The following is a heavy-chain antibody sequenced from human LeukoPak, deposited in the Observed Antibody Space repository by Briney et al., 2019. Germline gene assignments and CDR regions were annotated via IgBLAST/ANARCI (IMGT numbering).Heavy chain of an antibody. CDR2: IYYSGST. D-gene: IGHD6-13*01. Sequence: SETLSLTCTVSGGSISSSYWSWIRQPPGKGLEWIGYIYYSGSTNYNPSLKSRVTISVDTSKNQLSLKLRSVTAADTAVYFCARHLEYISSWKGYYSDYWGQGTLVTVSS. CDR1: GGSISSSY. CDR3: ARHLEYISSWKGYYSDY. V-gene: IGHV4-59*01. J-gene: IGHJ4*02.